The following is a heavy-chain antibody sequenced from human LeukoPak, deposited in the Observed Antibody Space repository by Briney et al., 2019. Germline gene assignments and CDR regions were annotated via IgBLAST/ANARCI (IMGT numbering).Heavy chain of an antibody. Sequence: PGGSLRLSCAASGFSFSTHWMHWVRQAPGKGPVCVAQINSDGSRTSYADSVKGRFTISRDNAKNTLYLEMISLRAEDTAVYYCGSLTVVARDHWGQGTLVTVSS. CDR1: GFSFSTHW. V-gene: IGHV3-74*01. D-gene: IGHD3-22*01. J-gene: IGHJ4*02. CDR3: GSLTVVARDH. CDR2: INSDGSRT.